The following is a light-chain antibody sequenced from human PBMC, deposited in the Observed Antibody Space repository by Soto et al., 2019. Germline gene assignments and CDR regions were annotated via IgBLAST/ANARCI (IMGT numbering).Light chain of an antibody. CDR2: GAS. CDR3: QQYGSSET. J-gene: IGKJ2*01. CDR1: QIVSTNY. V-gene: IGKV3-20*01. Sequence: EIVLTQSPGTLSLSPGERAPLSCRTSQIVSTNYLAWYQQQPGQAPRLLSYGASNRATGIPDRFSGSGSGTDFTLTINRLEPEDFAVYYCQQYGSSETFGQGTKLEI.